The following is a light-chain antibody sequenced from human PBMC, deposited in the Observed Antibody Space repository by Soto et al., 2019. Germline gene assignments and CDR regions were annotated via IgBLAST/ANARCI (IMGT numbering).Light chain of an antibody. J-gene: IGLJ1*01. CDR3: SSYAGSNNYV. Sequence: QSALTQPPSASGSPGQSVTISCTGTSSDVGDYNYVSWYQQHPGKAPKLMIYEVTKRPSGVPDRFSGSKSGNTASLTVSGLQAEHEADYYSSSYAGSNNYVFGTGTKLTVL. CDR2: EVT. V-gene: IGLV2-8*01. CDR1: SSDVGDYNY.